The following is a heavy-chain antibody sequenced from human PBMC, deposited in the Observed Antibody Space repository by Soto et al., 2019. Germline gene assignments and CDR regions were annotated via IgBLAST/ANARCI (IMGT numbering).Heavy chain of an antibody. Sequence: EVQLVESGGGLVKPGGSLRLSCAASGFTFSNYPMNWIRQAPGKRLEWVSSISSSSSYIYYADSVRGRFTISRDSAQNSLYLHMNSLRVEDTAVYYCARAEYGDHEDWPYYYYLDVWGKGTTVTVSS. V-gene: IGHV3-21*01. CDR1: GFTFSNYP. D-gene: IGHD2-21*02. J-gene: IGHJ6*03. CDR2: ISSSSSYI. CDR3: ARAEYGDHEDWPYYYYLDV.